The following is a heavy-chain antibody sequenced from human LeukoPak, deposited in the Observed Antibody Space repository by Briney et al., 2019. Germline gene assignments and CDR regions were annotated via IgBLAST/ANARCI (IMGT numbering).Heavy chain of an antibody. Sequence: GGSLRLSCAASGNYWMHWVRQVPGKGLVWVSHINSDGSWTSYANSVKGRFTISKDNAKNTVYLQMNSLRAEDTAVYYCVSFYETYWGRGTLVTVS. J-gene: IGHJ4*02. CDR3: VSFYETY. V-gene: IGHV3-74*01. D-gene: IGHD2/OR15-2a*01. CDR2: INSDGSWT. CDR1: GNYW.